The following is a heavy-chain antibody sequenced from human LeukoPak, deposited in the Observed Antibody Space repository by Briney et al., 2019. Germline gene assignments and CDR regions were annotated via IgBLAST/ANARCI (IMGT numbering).Heavy chain of an antibody. CDR1: GGSISSSSYY. V-gene: IGHV4-39*01. CDR2: IYYSGST. J-gene: IGHJ4*02. D-gene: IGHD3-3*01. Sequence: ASETLSLTCTVSGGSISSSSYYWGWIRQPPGKGLEWIGSIYYSGSTYYNSSLKSRVTISVDTSKNQFSLKLSSVTAADTAVYYCARSGYVDYDFWSGYYLFDYWGQGTLVTVSS. CDR3: ARSGYVDYDFWSGYYLFDY.